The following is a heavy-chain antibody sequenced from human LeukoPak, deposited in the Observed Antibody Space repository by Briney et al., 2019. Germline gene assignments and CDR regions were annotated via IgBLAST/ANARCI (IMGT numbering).Heavy chain of an antibody. J-gene: IGHJ4*02. CDR1: GFTFNTYA. D-gene: IGHD4-17*01. V-gene: IGHV3-23*01. CDR3: AKPVTVTTAAFDS. Sequence: GGSLRLSCAASGFTFNTYAMTWVRQAPGKGLEWVSTISSSGGTTYYADSVKGRFSISGDNSKNTLCLQMNSLRADDAAVYYCAKPVTVTTAAFDSWGQGTLVTVSS. CDR2: ISSSGGTT.